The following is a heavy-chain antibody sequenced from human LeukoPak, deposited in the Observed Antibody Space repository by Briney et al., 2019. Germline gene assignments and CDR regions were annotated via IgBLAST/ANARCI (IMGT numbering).Heavy chain of an antibody. D-gene: IGHD2-15*01. V-gene: IGHV3-20*04. CDR3: ARDSCSGGSCYSAPFDY. J-gene: IGHJ4*02. CDR1: GFIFDDYG. Sequence: GGSLRLSCEASGFIFDDYGMSWVRQAPGKGLEWVSGIYWNGGSTGYADSVRGRFTISRDNAKNSLYLQMNSLRAKDTAVYYCARDSCSGGSCYSAPFDYWGRGTLVTVSS. CDR2: IYWNGGST.